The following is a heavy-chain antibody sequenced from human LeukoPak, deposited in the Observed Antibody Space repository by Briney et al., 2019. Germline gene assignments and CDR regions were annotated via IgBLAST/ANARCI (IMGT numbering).Heavy chain of an antibody. CDR3: AQEVSEEKAFDI. D-gene: IGHD5/OR15-5a*01. V-gene: IGHV1-8*03. J-gene: IGHJ3*02. Sequence: ASVKLSCKASGYTFTSYGISWVRHAPGQGLELMGWMNPDSGNTGYAQEFQGRVTITRNTSIGTAYMELSSLISEDTAVYYCAQEVSEEKAFDIWGQGTMVTVSS. CDR1: GYTFTSYG. CDR2: MNPDSGNT.